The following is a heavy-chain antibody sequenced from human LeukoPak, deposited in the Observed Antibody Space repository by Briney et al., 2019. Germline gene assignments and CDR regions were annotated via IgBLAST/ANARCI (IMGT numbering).Heavy chain of an antibody. V-gene: IGHV1-46*01. CDR3: ARDSGTIFGVVNTFDY. CDR2: INPSGGST. J-gene: IGHJ4*02. Sequence: GASVKVSCKASGYTFTSYYMHWVRQAPGQGLEWMGIINPSGGSTSYAQKFQGRVTITADESTSTAYMELSSLRSEDTAVYYCARDSGTIFGVVNTFDYWGQGTLVTVSS. D-gene: IGHD3-3*01. CDR1: GYTFTSYY.